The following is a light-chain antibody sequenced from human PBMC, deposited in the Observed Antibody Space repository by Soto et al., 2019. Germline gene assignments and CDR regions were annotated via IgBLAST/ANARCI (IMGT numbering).Light chain of an antibody. CDR3: QQRSSWPLT. Sequence: EIVLTQSPATLSLSPWERSTLSFRASQSVSSYLAWYQQKPGQAPRLLIYDASNRATGIPARFSGSGSGTDFTLTISGLEPEDFAVYYCQQRSSWPLTFGGGTKVDI. V-gene: IGKV3-11*01. CDR1: QSVSSY. CDR2: DAS. J-gene: IGKJ4*01.